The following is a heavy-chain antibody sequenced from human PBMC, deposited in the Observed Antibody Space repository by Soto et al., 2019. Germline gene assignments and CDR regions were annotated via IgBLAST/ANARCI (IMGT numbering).Heavy chain of an antibody. D-gene: IGHD3-3*01. Sequence: GGSLRLSCAASGFTFSSYAMHWVRQAPGKGLEWVAVISYDGSNKYYADSVKGRFTISRDNSKNKLYLKMNSLRAEDTAGYYCARDGAFTIFGVVNPKYYYYYGMDVWGQGTTVTVSS. CDR1: GFTFSSYA. CDR2: ISYDGSNK. CDR3: ARDGAFTIFGVVNPKYYYYYGMDV. V-gene: IGHV3-30-3*01. J-gene: IGHJ6*02.